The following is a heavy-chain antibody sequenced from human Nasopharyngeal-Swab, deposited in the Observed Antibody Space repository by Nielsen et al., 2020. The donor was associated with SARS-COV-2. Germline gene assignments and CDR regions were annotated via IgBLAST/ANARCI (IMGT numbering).Heavy chain of an antibody. Sequence: GGSLRLSCAASGFTFSDYYMSWIRQAPGKGLEWVATIKPDGSEKYYVDSVKGRFTISRDNAKNSLYLQVNSLRAEDTAVYFCARDLSWNFDYWGQGTLITVSS. CDR3: ARDLSWNFDY. J-gene: IGHJ4*02. V-gene: IGHV3-7*01. D-gene: IGHD6-13*01. CDR2: IKPDGSEK. CDR1: GFTFSDYY.